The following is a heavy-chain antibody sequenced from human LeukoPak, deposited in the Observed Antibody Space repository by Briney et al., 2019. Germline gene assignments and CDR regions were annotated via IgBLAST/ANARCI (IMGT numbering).Heavy chain of an antibody. CDR3: STSSGYTGLHY. J-gene: IGHJ4*02. D-gene: IGHD3-22*01. CDR2: INPNSGGT. Sequence: GASVKVSCKASGYTFTSYAISWVRQAPGQGLEWMGWINPNSGGTNYAQKFQGRVTMTRDTSISTAYMELSRLRSDDTAVYYCSTSSGYTGLHYWGQGTLVTVSS. V-gene: IGHV1-2*02. CDR1: GYTFTSYA.